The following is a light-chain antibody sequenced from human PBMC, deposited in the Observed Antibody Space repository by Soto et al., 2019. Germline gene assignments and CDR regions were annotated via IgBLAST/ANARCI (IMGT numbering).Light chain of an antibody. CDR2: ATS. J-gene: IGKJ5*01. CDR3: QQYSDYIT. CDR1: QSISSW. Sequence: DIQMTQSPSTLSASVGDRVTITSRASQSISSWLAWYQQKPGKAPKLLIYATSTLESGVPSRFSGSGSETEFTLTVSSLQPDDSATYYCQQYSDYITFGQGTRLEIK. V-gene: IGKV1-5*01.